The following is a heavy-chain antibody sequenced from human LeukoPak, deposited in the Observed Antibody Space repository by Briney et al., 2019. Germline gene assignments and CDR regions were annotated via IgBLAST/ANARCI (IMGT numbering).Heavy chain of an antibody. Sequence: SETLSLTCTLSGGSFSTYNWSWVRQPPGKGLEWIAYIYFSGYADYNPSLKTRVTISVDTSNNPFSLKLSSAAAADTAVYYSARHAPVGAFDVWGQGTVVTVSS. CDR3: ARHAPVGAFDV. CDR2: IYFSGYA. V-gene: IGHV4-59*08. J-gene: IGHJ3*01. D-gene: IGHD1-26*01. CDR1: GGSFSTYN.